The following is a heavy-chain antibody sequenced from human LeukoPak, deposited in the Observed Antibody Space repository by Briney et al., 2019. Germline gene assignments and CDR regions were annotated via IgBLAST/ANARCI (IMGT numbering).Heavy chain of an antibody. CDR3: SMGI. D-gene: IGHD1-26*01. CDR1: GFTVLTFSDAW. V-gene: IGHV3-49*04. Sequence: PGGSLRLSCSVSGFTVLTFSDAWMSWVRQAPGKGLEWVGFIRSKSYGGTTEYAASVKGRFTISRDDSKSIAYLQMNSLKTEDTAVYYCSMGIWGQGTLVTVSS. J-gene: IGHJ4*02. CDR2: IRSKSYGGTT.